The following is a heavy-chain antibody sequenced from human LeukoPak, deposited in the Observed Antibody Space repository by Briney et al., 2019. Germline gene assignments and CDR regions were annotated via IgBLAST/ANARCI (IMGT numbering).Heavy chain of an antibody. Sequence: GRSLRLSCAASGFNFNDYAMHWVRQAPGKGLEWVSGISWNSGSLGYAGSVKGRFTVSRDNAKNSLYLQMNSLRAEDMALYYCVKGETAVAGGAFDYWGQGTPVTVSS. V-gene: IGHV3-9*03. J-gene: IGHJ4*02. D-gene: IGHD6-19*01. CDR1: GFNFNDYA. CDR3: VKGETAVAGGAFDY. CDR2: ISWNSGSL.